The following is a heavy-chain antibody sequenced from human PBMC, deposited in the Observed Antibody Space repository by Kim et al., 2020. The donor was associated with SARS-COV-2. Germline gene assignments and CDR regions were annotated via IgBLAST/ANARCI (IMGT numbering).Heavy chain of an antibody. D-gene: IGHD3-10*01. Sequence: DSTRGRFTISQDNAKNTLYLQMNSLRAEDTAVYSSARNDGSGSYYPDYWGQGTLVTVSS. CDR3: ARNDGSGSYYPDY. J-gene: IGHJ4*02. V-gene: IGHV3-30*01.